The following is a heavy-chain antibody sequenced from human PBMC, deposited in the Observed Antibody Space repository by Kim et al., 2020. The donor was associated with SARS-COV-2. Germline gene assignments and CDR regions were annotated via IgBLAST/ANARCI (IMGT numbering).Heavy chain of an antibody. CDR3: ARDRLGGYAMDV. CDR2: IKYDGSDK. Sequence: GGSLRPSCAASGFPFSTYWMYWVRQAPGKGLEWLVNIKYDGSDKYYVDSVKGRFTVSRDNAKNSLYLHMTSLRAEDTAVYFCARDRLGGYAMDVWAKGPR. D-gene: IGHD5-18*01. J-gene: IGHJ6*02. V-gene: IGHV3-7*05. CDR1: GFPFSTYW.